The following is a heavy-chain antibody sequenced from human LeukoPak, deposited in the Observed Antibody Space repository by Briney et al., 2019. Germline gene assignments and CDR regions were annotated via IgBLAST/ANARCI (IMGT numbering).Heavy chain of an antibody. CDR1: GGSFSGYY. D-gene: IGHD7-27*01. Sequence: NSSETLSLTCAVYGGSFSGYYWSWIRQPPGKGLEWIGEINHSGSTNYNPSLKSRVTISVDTSKNQFSLKLSSVTAADTAVYYCARHSLLGWGPFNLYYFDYWGQGTLVTVSS. CDR2: INHSGST. CDR3: ARHSLLGWGPFNLYYFDY. V-gene: IGHV4-34*01. J-gene: IGHJ4*02.